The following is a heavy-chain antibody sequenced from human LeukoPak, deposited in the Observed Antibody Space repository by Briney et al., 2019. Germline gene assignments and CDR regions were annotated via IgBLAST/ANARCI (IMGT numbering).Heavy chain of an antibody. CDR3: ARGGYIDY. CDR1: GFTFSSYG. CDR2: VSTSSSII. V-gene: IGHV3-48*02. J-gene: IGHJ4*02. D-gene: IGHD5-12*01. Sequence: GGSLRLSCAASGFTFSSYGMNWVRQAPGKGLEWVSYVSTSSSIIYYADSVKGRFTISRDTAKSSLYLQMTSLRDDDTAVYYCARGGYIDYWGQGTLVTVSS.